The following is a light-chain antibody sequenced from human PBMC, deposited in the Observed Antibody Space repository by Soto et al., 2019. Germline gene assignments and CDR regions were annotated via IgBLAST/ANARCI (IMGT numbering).Light chain of an antibody. J-gene: IGKJ5*01. CDR2: EVS. Sequence: IRLTQFPSSLSASVGDRVTITCRASQGVSSPLAWHQQQPWKAPKLRIYEVSTLQCGVPSRFSGSGSGTDFTLTISSLQHEDFATYYCQHLNSYPITFGQGTRLEIK. CDR1: QGVSSP. V-gene: IGKV1-9*01. CDR3: QHLNSYPIT.